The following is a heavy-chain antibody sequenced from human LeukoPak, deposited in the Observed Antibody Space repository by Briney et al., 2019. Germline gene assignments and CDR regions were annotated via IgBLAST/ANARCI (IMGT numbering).Heavy chain of an antibody. CDR3: ARGSPFGVVVNARIHYFDY. J-gene: IGHJ4*02. CDR1: GGSFSGYY. Sequence: SETLSLTCAVYGGSFSGYYWSWIRQPPGKGLEWIGEINHSGSTNYNPSLKSRVTISVDTSKNQFSLKLSSVTAADTAVYYCARGSPFGVVVNARIHYFDYWGQGTLVTVSS. D-gene: IGHD3-3*01. V-gene: IGHV4-34*01. CDR2: INHSGST.